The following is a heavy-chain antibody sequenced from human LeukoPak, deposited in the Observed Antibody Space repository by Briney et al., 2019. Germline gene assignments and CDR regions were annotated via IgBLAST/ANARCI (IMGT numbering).Heavy chain of an antibody. D-gene: IGHD1/OR15-1a*01. J-gene: IGHJ6*03. CDR1: GGSFSGYY. Sequence: SETLSLTCAVYGGSFSGYYWNWIRQSPGKGLEWLGEINHTGTTSYNPSLKSRGTLSVDTSKNQFSLKLNSVTAADTAVYYCARGAADRNNYYYYIDVWGNGTTVTVSS. CDR2: INHTGTT. CDR3: ARGAADRNNYYYYIDV. V-gene: IGHV4-34*01.